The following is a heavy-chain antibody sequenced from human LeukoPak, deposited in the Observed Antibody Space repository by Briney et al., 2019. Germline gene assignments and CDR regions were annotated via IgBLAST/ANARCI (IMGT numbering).Heavy chain of an antibody. CDR2: ISSSSSTI. D-gene: IGHD6-13*01. J-gene: IGHJ5*02. CDR1: GFAFSSYS. Sequence: GGSLRLSCAASGFAFSSYSMNWVRQAPGKGLEWVSYISSSSSTIYYADSVKGRFTISRDNAKNSLYLQMNSLRAEDTAVYYCASFLSGGQQLAPNWFDPWGQGTLVTVSS. CDR3: ASFLSGGQQLAPNWFDP. V-gene: IGHV3-48*04.